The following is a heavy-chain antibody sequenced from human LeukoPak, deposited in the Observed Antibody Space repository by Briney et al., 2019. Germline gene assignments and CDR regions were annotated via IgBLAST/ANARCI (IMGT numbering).Heavy chain of an antibody. CDR3: AKDLHDYGNYVGWFDS. J-gene: IGHJ5*01. V-gene: IGHV3-23*01. CDR2: IRGSGGNT. Sequence: GGSLRLSCAASGFTFSSYAMSWVRQAPGKGLEWVSAIRGSGGNTYYADSVKGRFTISRDHSKTTLFLQMNSLRAEDTAVYYCAKDLHDYGNYVGWFDSWGQGTLVTVSS. CDR1: GFTFSSYA. D-gene: IGHD4-11*01.